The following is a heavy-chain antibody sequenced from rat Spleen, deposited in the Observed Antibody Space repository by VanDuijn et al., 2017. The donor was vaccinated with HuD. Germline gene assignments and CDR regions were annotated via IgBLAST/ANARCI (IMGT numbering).Heavy chain of an antibody. CDR3: ARSYGGYTSNWFPY. Sequence: QVQLKESGPGLVQPSQTLSLTCTVSGFSLTSNGVSWVRQPPGKGLEWIAAISSGGTTYYNSPLKSRLRISRDTSKSQVFLKMNSLQTDDTVIYFCARSYGGYTSNWFPYWGQGTLVTVSS. CDR1: GFSLTSNG. D-gene: IGHD1-11*01. CDR2: ISSGGTT. J-gene: IGHJ3*01. V-gene: IGHV2S8*01.